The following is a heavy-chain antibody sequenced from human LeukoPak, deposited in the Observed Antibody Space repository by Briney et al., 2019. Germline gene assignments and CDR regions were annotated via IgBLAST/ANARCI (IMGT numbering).Heavy chain of an antibody. CDR3: ARGNSSGWYYTSYYDSSGYYYFDY. V-gene: IGHV1-69*01. Sequence: SVKVSCKAPGGTFSSYAISWVRQAPGQGLEWMGGIIPIFGTANYAQKFQGRVTVTADESTSTAYMELSSLRSEDTAVYYCARGNSSGWYYTSYYDSSGYYYFDYWGQGTLVTVSS. J-gene: IGHJ4*02. CDR2: IIPIFGTA. D-gene: IGHD3-22*01. CDR1: GGTFSSYA.